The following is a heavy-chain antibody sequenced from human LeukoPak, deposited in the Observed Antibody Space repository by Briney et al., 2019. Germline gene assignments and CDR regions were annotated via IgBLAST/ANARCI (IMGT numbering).Heavy chain of an antibody. CDR3: ARSTLSSGYDPFFDY. CDR1: GGSISSGGYS. D-gene: IGHD5-12*01. CDR2: IYHSGST. V-gene: IGHV4-30-2*01. J-gene: IGHJ4*02. Sequence: PSQTLSLTCAVPGGSISSGGYSWSWIRQPPGKGLEWIVYIYHSGSTYYNPSLKSRFTISVDRSKNQFSLKLSSVTAADTAVYYCARSTLSSGYDPFFDYWGQGTLVTVSS.